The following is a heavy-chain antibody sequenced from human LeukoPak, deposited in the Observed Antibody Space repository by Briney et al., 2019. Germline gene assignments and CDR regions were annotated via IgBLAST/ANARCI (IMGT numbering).Heavy chain of an antibody. CDR3: AKDLYTTIQGFDY. Sequence: PGGSLRLSCAASGFTVSSNYMSWVRQAPGKGLEWVSVIYSGGSTYYADSVKGRFTISRDNSKNSLYLQMNSLRAEDTAVYFCAKDLYTTIQGFDYWGQGTLVTVSS. CDR2: IYSGGST. V-gene: IGHV3-53*01. J-gene: IGHJ4*02. CDR1: GFTVSSNY. D-gene: IGHD5-12*01.